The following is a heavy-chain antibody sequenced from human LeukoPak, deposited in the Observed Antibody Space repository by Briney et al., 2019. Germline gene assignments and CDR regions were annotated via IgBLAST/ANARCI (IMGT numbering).Heavy chain of an antibody. D-gene: IGHD3-10*01. V-gene: IGHV4-30-4*01. Sequence: SETLSLTCTVSGSSISSGDYYWSWIRQPPGKGLEWIGEIYHSGSTNYNPSLKSRVTISVGKSKNQFSLKLSSVTAADTAVYYCARDLGRGYTYYYGSGSYFFVWGQGTLVTVSS. J-gene: IGHJ4*02. CDR3: ARDLGRGYTYYYGSGSYFFV. CDR2: IYHSGST. CDR1: GSSISSGDYY.